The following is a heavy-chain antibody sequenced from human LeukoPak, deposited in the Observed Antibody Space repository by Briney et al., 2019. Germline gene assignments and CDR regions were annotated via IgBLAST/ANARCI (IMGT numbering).Heavy chain of an antibody. CDR3: ARVYYDTSGYYLFFHY. V-gene: IGHV3-7*01. CDR1: GFTFSSYW. CDR2: IKQDGSEK. D-gene: IGHD3-22*01. J-gene: IGHJ4*02. Sequence: PGGSLRLSCAAAGFTFSSYWMSWVRQAPGKGLEWVANIKQDGSEKYYVDSVKGRFTISRDNAKNSLYLQMNSLRAEDTAVYYCARVYYDTSGYYLFFHYWGQGTLVTVSS.